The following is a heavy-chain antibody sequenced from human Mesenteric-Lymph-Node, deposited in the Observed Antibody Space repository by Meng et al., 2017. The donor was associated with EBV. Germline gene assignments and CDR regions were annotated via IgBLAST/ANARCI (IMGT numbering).Heavy chain of an antibody. Sequence: EVQLVESGGGLVKPGGSLRLSCAASGFTFSSYSMNWVRQAPGKGLEWVSSISSSSSYIYYADSVKGRFTISRDNAKNSLYLQMNSLRAEDTAVYYCARDRGDYVWGSSHYGWFDPWGQGTLVTVSS. CDR3: ARDRGDYVWGSSHYGWFDP. J-gene: IGHJ5*02. D-gene: IGHD3-16*01. CDR1: GFTFSSYS. V-gene: IGHV3-21*01. CDR2: ISSSSSYI.